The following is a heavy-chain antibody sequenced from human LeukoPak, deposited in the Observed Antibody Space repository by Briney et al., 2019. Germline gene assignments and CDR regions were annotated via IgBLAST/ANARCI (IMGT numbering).Heavy chain of an antibody. CDR2: VSDSGART. J-gene: IGHJ4*02. CDR1: GFTFSSYA. V-gene: IGHV3-23*01. D-gene: IGHD6-25*01. CDR3: ASDYFLDY. Sequence: GGSLRLSCAASGFTFSSYAMTWVRQAPGKGLEWVSTVSDSGARTNYADSAKGRFTISRDNSMNTLYLQMNSLRADDTAVYYCASDYFLDYWGQGTLVTVSS.